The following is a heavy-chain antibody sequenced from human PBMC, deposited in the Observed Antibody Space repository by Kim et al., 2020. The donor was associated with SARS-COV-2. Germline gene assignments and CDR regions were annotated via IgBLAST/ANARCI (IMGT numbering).Heavy chain of an antibody. J-gene: IGHJ4*02. CDR1: GFTFSSYS. V-gene: IGHV3-48*02. CDR2: IPSPSFTNTI. CDR3: ARDMEGSGTYHHFDY. D-gene: IGHD3-10*01. Sequence: GGSLRLSCAASGFTFSSYSMNWVRQAPGKGLEWISYIPSPSFTNTIHYADSVQGRFTVSRDNAKNSLYLQMNSLRDEDTAVYYCARDMEGSGTYHHFDYWGQGTLVTVSS.